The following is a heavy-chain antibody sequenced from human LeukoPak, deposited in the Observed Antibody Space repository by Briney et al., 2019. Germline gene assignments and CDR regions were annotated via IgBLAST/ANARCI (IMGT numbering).Heavy chain of an antibody. Sequence: SETLSLTCTVSGYSISSAYYWGWIRQPPGKGLEWIGSLYHTGSTYYNPSLKRRVTTLLDMARSRFSLELTSLTAADTAVYYCARGTYDSSGYSHSGRTFWYYYYYMDVWGKGTTVTISS. CDR2: LYHTGST. D-gene: IGHD3-22*01. CDR3: ARGTYDSSGYSHSGRTFWYYYYYMDV. CDR1: GYSISSAYY. V-gene: IGHV4-38-2*02. J-gene: IGHJ6*03.